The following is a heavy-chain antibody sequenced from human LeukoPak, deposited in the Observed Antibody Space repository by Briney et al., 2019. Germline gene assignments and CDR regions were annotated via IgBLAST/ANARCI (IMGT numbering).Heavy chain of an antibody. D-gene: IGHD2-15*01. CDR2: ISSSSSYI. Sequence: GGSPRLSCAASGFTFSSYSMTWVRQAPGKGLEWVSSISSSSSYIYYADSVKGRFTISRDNAKNSLYLQMNSLRAEDTAVYYCARDRDWHLVVVAASSGWFDPWGQGTLVTVSS. J-gene: IGHJ5*02. CDR1: GFTFSSYS. CDR3: ARDRDWHLVVVAASSGWFDP. V-gene: IGHV3-21*01.